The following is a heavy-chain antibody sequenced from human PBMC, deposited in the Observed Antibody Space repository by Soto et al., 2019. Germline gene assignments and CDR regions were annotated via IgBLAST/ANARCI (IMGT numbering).Heavy chain of an antibody. Sequence: EVQLVESGGGLVQPGGSLRLSCAASGFTFSTYWMSWVRRTPGKGLEWVANIKQDGTKKYYVDSVRGRLTVSRDNAKSSLYLQMNSLRVEDTAVYYCTTSPHRDSERVFVWGQGTAVTVS. J-gene: IGHJ6*02. CDR1: GFTFSTYW. CDR3: TTSPHRDSERVFV. V-gene: IGHV3-7*01. D-gene: IGHD1-26*01. CDR2: IKQDGTKK.